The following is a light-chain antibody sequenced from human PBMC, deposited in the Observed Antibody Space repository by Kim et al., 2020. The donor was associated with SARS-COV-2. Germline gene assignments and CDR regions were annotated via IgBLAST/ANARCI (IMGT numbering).Light chain of an antibody. CDR2: GTY. CDR1: SSNIGNNF. J-gene: IGLJ2*01. V-gene: IGLV1-47*01. Sequence: QLVLNYSPSASGTPGQRVTISCSGSSSNIGNNFVYCYQQVPVTAPEVLIYGTYDRPSGVPDRFSGSTSGTSASRAITGLRSEDVSDYSCVAWNDSLSGPAFGGGTQLTVL. CDR3: VAWNDSLSGPA.